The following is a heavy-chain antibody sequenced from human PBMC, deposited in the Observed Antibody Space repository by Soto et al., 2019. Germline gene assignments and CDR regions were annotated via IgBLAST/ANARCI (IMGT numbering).Heavy chain of an antibody. D-gene: IGHD2-21*02. CDR1: GGTFNSYA. Sequence: QVQLVQSGAEVKKPGSSVKVSCKASGGTFNSYAISWVRQAPGQGLEWMGGIIPIFGTANYAQKFQGRVTITADESTSTAYMELSSLRSEDTAVYYCARDHIVVVTAIPGGDAFDIWGQGTMVTVSS. CDR2: IIPIFGTA. V-gene: IGHV1-69*01. CDR3: ARDHIVVVTAIPGGDAFDI. J-gene: IGHJ3*02.